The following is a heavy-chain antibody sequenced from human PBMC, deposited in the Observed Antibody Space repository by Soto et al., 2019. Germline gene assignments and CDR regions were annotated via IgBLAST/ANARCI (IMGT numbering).Heavy chain of an antibody. CDR1: GFSFASYA. Sequence: PGGSLRLSCAASGFSFASYAMNWVRQAPGKGLEWVSGIRGSGGSTYYADSVKGRFTISRDNSKNTLYLQLSSLRVEDTAVYYCATTSCSSTSCPTYYYYYYYMDVWGKGTTVTVSS. J-gene: IGHJ6*03. D-gene: IGHD2-2*01. V-gene: IGHV3-23*01. CDR2: IRGSGGST. CDR3: ATTSCSSTSCPTYYYYYYYMDV.